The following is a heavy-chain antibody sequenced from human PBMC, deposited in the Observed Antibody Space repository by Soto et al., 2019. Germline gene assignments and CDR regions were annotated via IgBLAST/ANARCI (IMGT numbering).Heavy chain of an antibody. J-gene: IGHJ3*01. D-gene: IGHD5-12*01. V-gene: IGHV5-51*01. CDR3: ARPLYNAYSGNDYDAFDV. CDR2: IYPGGSET. Sequence: PGESLKISCKASGYNFISYWIGWVRQMPGKGLEWMGIIYPGGSETRYSPSFQGQVTISVDKSISTASLQWSSLKASDTAMYYCARPLYNAYSGNDYDAFDVWGQGTLVPVSS. CDR1: GYNFISYW.